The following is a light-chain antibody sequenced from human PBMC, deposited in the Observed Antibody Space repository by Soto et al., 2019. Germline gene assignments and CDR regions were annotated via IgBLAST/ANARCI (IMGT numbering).Light chain of an antibody. CDR3: CSYTRSSTVV. CDR1: ASDIGGYDY. V-gene: IGLV2-14*01. Sequence: QSALTQPASVSGSPGQSITISCTGTASDIGGYDYVSWYQQHPGKAPQLMIYEVTNRPSGVSNRFSGSKSGNTASLTISGLQAEDEADYFCCSYTRSSTVVFGGGTKLTVL. J-gene: IGLJ2*01. CDR2: EVT.